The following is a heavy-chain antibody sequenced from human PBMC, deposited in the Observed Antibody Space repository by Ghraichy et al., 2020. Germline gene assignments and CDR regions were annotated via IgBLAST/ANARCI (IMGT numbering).Heavy chain of an antibody. CDR3: ARASTVVRFYYYAAMDV. D-gene: IGHD4-23*01. CDR2: ISSSSSNK. V-gene: IGHV3-48*02. CDR1: GFTFSSYS. J-gene: IGHJ6*02. Sequence: GGSLRLSCAASGFTFSSYSMDWVRQAPGKGLEWVSHISSSSSNKFYTDSVKGRFTISRDNAKNSLYLQMNSQRDEDTAVYYCARASTVVRFYYYAAMDVWCQGTPVTVSS.